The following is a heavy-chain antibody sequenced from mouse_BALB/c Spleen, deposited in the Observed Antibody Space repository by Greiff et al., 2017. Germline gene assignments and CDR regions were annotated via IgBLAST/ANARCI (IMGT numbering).Heavy chain of an antibody. V-gene: IGHV14-3*02. J-gene: IGHJ4*01. Sequence: VQLQQSGAELVKPGASVKLSCTASGFNIKDTYMHWVKQRPEQGLEWIGRIDPANGNTKYDPKFQGKATITADTSSNTAYLQLSSLTSEDTAVYYCNVQRLRGAMDYWGQGTTVTVSS. CDR3: NVQRLRGAMDY. CDR2: IDPANGNT. CDR1: GFNIKDTY. D-gene: IGHD1-2*01.